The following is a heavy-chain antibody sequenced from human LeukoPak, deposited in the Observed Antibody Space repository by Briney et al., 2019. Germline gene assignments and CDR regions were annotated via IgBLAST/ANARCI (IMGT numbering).Heavy chain of an antibody. D-gene: IGHD3-10*01. J-gene: IGHJ6*03. CDR1: GYTFTGYY. CDR3: ARDRRVQGVMGNYYYYYMDV. CDR2: INPNSGGT. V-gene: IGHV1-2*02. Sequence: ASVEVSCKASGYTFTGYYMHWVRQAPGQGLEWMGWINPNSGGTNYAQKFQGRVTMTRDTSISTAYMELSRLRSDDTAVYYCARDRRVQGVMGNYYYYYMDVWGKGTTVTISS.